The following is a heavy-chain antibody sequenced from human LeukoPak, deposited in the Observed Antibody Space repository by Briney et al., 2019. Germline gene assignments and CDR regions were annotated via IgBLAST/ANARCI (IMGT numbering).Heavy chain of an antibody. CDR1: GYTFTGYY. J-gene: IGHJ4*02. CDR2: ISAYNGNT. V-gene: IGHV1-18*04. CDR3: ARAVYSGSWVDY. Sequence: ASVKVSCKASGYTFTGYYMHWVRQAPGQGLEWMGWISAYNGNTNYAQKLQGRVTMTTDTSTSTAYMELRSLRSDDTAVYYCARAVYSGSWVDYWGQGTLVTVSS. D-gene: IGHD1-26*01.